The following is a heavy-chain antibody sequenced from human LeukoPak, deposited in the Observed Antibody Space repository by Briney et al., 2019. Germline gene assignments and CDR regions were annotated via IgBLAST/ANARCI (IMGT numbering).Heavy chain of an antibody. CDR1: GFTFSSFL. Sequence: GGSLRLSCAASGFTFSSFLLSWVRQAPGKGLVWVSCINPDGSWTLHADSVKGRFAISRDYGRNALYLQMNSLGVEDTAMYYCARYEQRPGVTASDPWSQGTLVTVSS. D-gene: IGHD2-21*02. J-gene: IGHJ5*02. CDR2: INPDGSWT. V-gene: IGHV3-74*01. CDR3: ARYEQRPGVTASDP.